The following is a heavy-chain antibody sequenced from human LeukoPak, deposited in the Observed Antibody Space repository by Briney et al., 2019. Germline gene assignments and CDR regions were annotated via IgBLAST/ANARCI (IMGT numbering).Heavy chain of an antibody. V-gene: IGHV4-4*07. D-gene: IGHD3-3*01. CDR2: IYSSGST. CDR3: AKDLGFLEWLLGPGYDY. Sequence: SETLSLTCTVSGDSISSYYWSWIRQPAGKGLEWIGRIYSSGSTNYNPSLQSRVTMSVDTSNNQFSLKLSSVTAADTAVYYCAKDLGFLEWLLGPGYDYWGQGTLVTVSS. J-gene: IGHJ4*02. CDR1: GDSISSYY.